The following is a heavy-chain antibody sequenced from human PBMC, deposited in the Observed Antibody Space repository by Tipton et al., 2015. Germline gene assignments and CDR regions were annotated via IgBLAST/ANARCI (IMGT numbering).Heavy chain of an antibody. D-gene: IGHD2-15*01. CDR1: GDSISSGSYH. CDR3: ARGTPFRF. V-gene: IGHV4-39*01. Sequence: TLSLTCTVSGDSISSGSYHWAWIRQPPGKGLEYIGSVYHLGGTLYNPSLQGRVNFSIDTSKNQFFLKMDSVTAADAAVYYCARGTPFRFWGRGTLVTVSS. J-gene: IGHJ4*02. CDR2: VYHLGGT.